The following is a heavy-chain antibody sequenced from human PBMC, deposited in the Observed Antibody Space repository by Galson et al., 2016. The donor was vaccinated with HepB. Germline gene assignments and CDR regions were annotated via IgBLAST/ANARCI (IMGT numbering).Heavy chain of an antibody. J-gene: IGHJ4*02. D-gene: IGHD3-9*01. CDR3: SRQQPHSVLRHFAYPDY. Sequence: SETLSLTCTVSGGSVTSSDHYWGWIRQSPGKGLQWIGTIFYSGSTYYNPSLKSRVSIYVDTSKNQLSLTLSSVTAAATAVYYCSRQQPHSVLRHFAYPDYWGRGTLVTVSS. CDR2: IFYSGST. CDR1: GGSVTSSDHY. V-gene: IGHV4-39*01.